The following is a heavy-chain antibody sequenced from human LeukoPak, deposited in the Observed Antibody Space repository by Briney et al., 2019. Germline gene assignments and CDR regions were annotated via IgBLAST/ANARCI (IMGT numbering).Heavy chain of an antibody. J-gene: IGHJ4*02. CDR1: GDSITSYY. CDR2: IYYTGST. Sequence: SETLSLTCTVSGDSITSYYWSWVRQPPGKGLEWIGYIYYTGSTNYNPSLKSRVTISVDTSKNQFSLKLSSVTAADTAVYYCARGGYYDSSGYYIGNDYWGQGTLVTVSS. V-gene: IGHV4-59*01. D-gene: IGHD3-22*01. CDR3: ARGGYYDSSGYYIGNDY.